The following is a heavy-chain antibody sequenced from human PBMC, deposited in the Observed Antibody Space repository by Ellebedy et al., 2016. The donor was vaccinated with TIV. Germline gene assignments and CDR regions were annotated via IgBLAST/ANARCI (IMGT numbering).Heavy chain of an antibody. D-gene: IGHD3-10*01. V-gene: IGHV1-3*01. CDR1: GYTFTSYA. J-gene: IGHJ3*02. Sequence: ASVKVSCKASGYTFTSYAMHWVRQAPGQRLEWMGWINAGNGNTKYSQKFQGRVTITRDTSASTAYMELSSLRSEDTAVYYCATSVRGDRIGAFDIWGQGTMVTVSS. CDR3: ATSVRGDRIGAFDI. CDR2: INAGNGNT.